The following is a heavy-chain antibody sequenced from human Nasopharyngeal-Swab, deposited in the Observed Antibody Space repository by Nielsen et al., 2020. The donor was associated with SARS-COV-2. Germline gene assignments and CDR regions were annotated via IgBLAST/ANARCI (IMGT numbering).Heavy chain of an antibody. CDR2: IWYDGSNK. D-gene: IGHD3-3*01. V-gene: IGHV3-33*01. Sequence: GGSLRLSCAASGFTFSSYGMHWVRQAPGKGLEWVAVIWYDGSNKYYADSVKGRFTISRDNSKNTLYLQMNSLRAEDTAVYYCARGRITIFDPYYGMDVWGQGTLVTVSS. J-gene: IGHJ6*02. CDR1: GFTFSSYG. CDR3: ARGRITIFDPYYGMDV.